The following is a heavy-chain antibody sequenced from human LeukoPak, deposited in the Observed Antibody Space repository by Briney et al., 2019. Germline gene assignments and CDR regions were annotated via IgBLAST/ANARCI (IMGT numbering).Heavy chain of an antibody. Sequence: ASVKVSCKASGGTFSSYAISWVRQAPGQGLEWMGGIIPIFGTANYAQKFQGRVTITADESTSTAYMELSSLRSEDTAVYCCARESIAVLNWFDPWGQGTLVSVSS. CDR3: ARESIAVLNWFDP. CDR2: IIPIFGTA. CDR1: GGTFSSYA. J-gene: IGHJ5*02. V-gene: IGHV1-69*13. D-gene: IGHD6-6*01.